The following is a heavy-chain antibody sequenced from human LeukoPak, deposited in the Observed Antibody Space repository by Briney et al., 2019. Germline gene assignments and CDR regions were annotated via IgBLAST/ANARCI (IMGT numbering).Heavy chain of an antibody. V-gene: IGHV4-59*01. J-gene: IGHJ4*02. CDR2: IYYSGSS. D-gene: IGHD2-15*01. CDR1: GGSISSYY. CDR3: ASTRRRYCSGGSCYPYYFDY. Sequence: SETLSLTCTVSGGSISSYYWNWIRQPPGKGLEWIGYIYYSGSSNYNPSLKSLVTISVDTSKNQFSLKLSSVTAADTAVYYCASTRRRYCSGGSCYPYYFDYWGQGTLVTVSS.